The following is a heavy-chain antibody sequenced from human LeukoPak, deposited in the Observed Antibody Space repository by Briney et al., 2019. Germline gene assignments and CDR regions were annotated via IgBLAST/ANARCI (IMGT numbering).Heavy chain of an antibody. CDR1: GYTFTGYY. Sequence: ASVKVSCKASGYTFTGYYMHWVRQAPGQGLEWMGWINPNSGGTNYAQKFQGRVTMTRDTSISTAYMELSRLRSDDTAVYSCAREEAYCGGDCYSGAFDYWGQGTLVTVSS. D-gene: IGHD2-21*01. J-gene: IGHJ4*02. V-gene: IGHV1-2*02. CDR2: INPNSGGT. CDR3: AREEAYCGGDCYSGAFDY.